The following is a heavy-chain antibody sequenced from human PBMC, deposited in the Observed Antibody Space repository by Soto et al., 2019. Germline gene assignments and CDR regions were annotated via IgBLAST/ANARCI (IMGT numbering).Heavy chain of an antibody. CDR3: ARGPSPLAY. CDR2: TYYRSKWYS. Sequence: PPQTLSLTCAISGDSVSSNSAAWNWIRQSPSRGLEWLGRTYYRSKWYSDYAGSVRSRITINADTSKNQFSLHLNSVTPQDTAVYYCARGPSPLAYWGRGTVVTVSS. V-gene: IGHV6-1*01. D-gene: IGHD6-6*01. J-gene: IGHJ4*02. CDR1: GDSVSSNSAA.